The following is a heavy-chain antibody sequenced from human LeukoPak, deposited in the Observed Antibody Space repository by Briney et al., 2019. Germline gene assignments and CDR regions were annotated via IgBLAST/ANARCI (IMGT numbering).Heavy chain of an antibody. CDR3: ARGHSWFDP. Sequence: SETLSLTCAVYGGSFSGYYWSWIRQPPGKGLEWIGEINHSGSTNYNPSLKSRVTISVDTSKHQFSLKLSSVTAADTAVYYCARGHSWFDPWGQGTLVTVSS. V-gene: IGHV4-34*01. CDR1: GGSFSGYY. J-gene: IGHJ5*02. CDR2: INHSGST.